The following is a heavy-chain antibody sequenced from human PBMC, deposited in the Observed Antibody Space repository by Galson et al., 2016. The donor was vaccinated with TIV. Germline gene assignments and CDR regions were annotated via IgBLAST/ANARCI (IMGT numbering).Heavy chain of an antibody. CDR1: GLTFSSFG. V-gene: IGHV3-33*01. Sequence: SLRLSCAASGLTFSSFGMHWVRQAPGKGLEWVAVIWYDGLNQYYTDSVKGRFTISRDNSKNTLYLQMNSLRVEDTAMYYCARARSAPGWFDPWGQGTLVTVSS. D-gene: IGHD6-13*01. CDR3: ARARSAPGWFDP. CDR2: IWYDGLNQ. J-gene: IGHJ5*02.